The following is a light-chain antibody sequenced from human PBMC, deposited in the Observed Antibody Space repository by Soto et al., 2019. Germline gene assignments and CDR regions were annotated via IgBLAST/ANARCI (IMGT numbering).Light chain of an antibody. CDR3: QQYNSYPWT. Sequence: EIVLTQSPATLSLSPGERATLSCRASQSVSSYLAWYQQKPGQAPRLLIYDASNGATGIPARFSGSGSGTEFTLTISSLQPDDFATYYCQQYNSYPWTFGQGTKVDIK. V-gene: IGKV3-11*01. CDR1: QSVSSY. CDR2: DAS. J-gene: IGKJ1*01.